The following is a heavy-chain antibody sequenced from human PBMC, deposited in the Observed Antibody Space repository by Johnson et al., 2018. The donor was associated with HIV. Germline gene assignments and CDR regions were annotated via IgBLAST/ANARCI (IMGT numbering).Heavy chain of an antibody. CDR1: GFTVSSNY. J-gene: IGHJ3*02. CDR2: IYSGGST. D-gene: IGHD2-2*01. Sequence: VQLVESGGGLVQPGGSLRLSCAASGFTVSSNYMSWVRQAPGKGLEWVSVIYSGGSTYYADSVKGRFTISRDNSKNTLYLQMNSLRAADTAVYYCARAQPLVAFDIWGQGTVVIVSS. V-gene: IGHV3-66*01. CDR3: ARAQPLVAFDI.